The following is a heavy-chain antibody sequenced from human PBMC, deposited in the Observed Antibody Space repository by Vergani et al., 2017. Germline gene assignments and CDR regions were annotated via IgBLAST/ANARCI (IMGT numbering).Heavy chain of an antibody. CDR2: IKQDGSEK. V-gene: IGHV3-7*01. Sequence: EVLLVESGGGLVQPGGSLRLSCAASGFTFSAYWMNWVRQAPGKGLEWVANIKQDGSEKYYVDSVKGRFTISRDNSKNTLYLQMNSLRAEDTAVYYCARDYYYGSGSPDPWGQGTLVTVSS. CDR3: ARDYYYGSGSPDP. D-gene: IGHD3-10*01. CDR1: GFTFSAYW. J-gene: IGHJ5*02.